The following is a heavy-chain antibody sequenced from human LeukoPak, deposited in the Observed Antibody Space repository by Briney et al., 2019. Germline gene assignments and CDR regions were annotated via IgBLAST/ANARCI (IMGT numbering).Heavy chain of an antibody. Sequence: SETLSLTCTVSGGSISSGGYYWSWIRQHPGKGMEWIGYIYYSGSTNYNPSLKSRVTISVDTSKNQFSLKLSSVTAADTAVYYCARDSSALWLSYWGQGTLVTVSS. V-gene: IGHV4-31*03. J-gene: IGHJ4*02. D-gene: IGHD3-10*01. CDR2: IYYSGST. CDR1: GGSISSGGYY. CDR3: ARDSSALWLSY.